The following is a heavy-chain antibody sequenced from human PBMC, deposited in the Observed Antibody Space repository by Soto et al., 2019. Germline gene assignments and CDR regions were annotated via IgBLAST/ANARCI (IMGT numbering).Heavy chain of an antibody. CDR2: IYYSGST. Sequence: QVQLQESGPGLVKPSQTLSLTCTVSGGSISSGGYYWSWIRQHPGKGLEWIGYIYYSGSTYYNPYLKSRVTISVDTSKNQFSLKLSSVTAADTAVYYCARTIAARPVSYYYMDVWGKGTTVTVSS. CDR1: GGSISSGGYY. CDR3: ARTIAARPVSYYYMDV. J-gene: IGHJ6*03. V-gene: IGHV4-31*03. D-gene: IGHD6-6*01.